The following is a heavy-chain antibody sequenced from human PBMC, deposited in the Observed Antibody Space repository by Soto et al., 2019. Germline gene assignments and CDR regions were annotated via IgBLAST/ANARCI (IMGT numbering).Heavy chain of an antibody. J-gene: IGHJ3*02. CDR3: ARRGATGDSLDAFDI. CDR2: IYYSGST. CDR1: GGSISSSSYY. D-gene: IGHD7-27*01. V-gene: IGHV4-39*01. Sequence: SETLSLTCTVSGGSISSSSYYWGWIRQPPGKGLEWIGSIYYSGSTYYNPSLKSRVTISVDTSKNQFSLKLSCVTAADTAVYYCARRGATGDSLDAFDIWGQGTMVTVSS.